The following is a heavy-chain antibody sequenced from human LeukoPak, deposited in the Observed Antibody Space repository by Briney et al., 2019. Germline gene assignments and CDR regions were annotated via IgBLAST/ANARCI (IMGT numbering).Heavy chain of an antibody. CDR1: GYSFTSYW. V-gene: IGHV5-51*01. D-gene: IGHD3-22*01. CDR3: ARPGADYYDSSGTDDAFDI. CDR2: IYPGDSDT. Sequence: GESLKISCKGSGYSFTSYWIGWVRQMPGKGLEWMGIIYPGDSDTRYSPSFQGQVTISADKSISTAYLQWSSLKASDTAMYYCARPGADYYDSSGTDDAFDIWGQGTMVTVSS. J-gene: IGHJ3*02.